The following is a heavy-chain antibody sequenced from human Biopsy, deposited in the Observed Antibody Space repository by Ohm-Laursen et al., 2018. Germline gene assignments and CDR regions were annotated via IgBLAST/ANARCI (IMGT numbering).Heavy chain of an antibody. J-gene: IGHJ2*01. D-gene: IGHD3-22*01. CDR2: VYYTGST. V-gene: IGHV4-59*01. Sequence: SVTLSLTCAVSGDSISSYYWSWIRQPPGKGLQWNGYVYYTGSTDYNPSLQSRVTISVDTSKNHFSLRLRSVTPADTAIYYCARDRGYYSDRTVPGYFDLWGRGTLVTVSS. CDR3: ARDRGYYSDRTVPGYFDL. CDR1: GDSISSYY.